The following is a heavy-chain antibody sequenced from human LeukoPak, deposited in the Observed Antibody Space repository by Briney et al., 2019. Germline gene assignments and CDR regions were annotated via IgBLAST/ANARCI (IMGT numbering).Heavy chain of an antibody. J-gene: IGHJ4*02. CDR2: INSNSGDT. V-gene: IGHV3-23*01. Sequence: GGSLRLSCAASGFSFSTSPMSWVRQAPGKGLEWASGINSNSGDTPYADFAKGRFTISRDNSKNTLYLQMNSLRVEDTAVYYCARKDSGLNPFDLWGQGTLVTVSS. CDR3: ARKDSGLNPFDL. D-gene: IGHD1-14*01. CDR1: GFSFSTSP.